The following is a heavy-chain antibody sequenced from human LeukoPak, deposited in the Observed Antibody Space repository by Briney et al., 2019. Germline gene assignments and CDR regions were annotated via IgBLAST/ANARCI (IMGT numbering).Heavy chain of an antibody. CDR3: ATNAATGIIDY. CDR2: IWYDGSNK. Sequence: GRSLRLSCAASGFTFSSYGMHWVRQAPGKGLEWVAVIWYDGSNKYYADSVKGRFTISRDNSKNTLYLQMNSLRAEDTAVYYCATNAATGIIDYWGQGILVTVSS. J-gene: IGHJ4*02. V-gene: IGHV3-33*01. D-gene: IGHD6-13*01. CDR1: GFTFSSYG.